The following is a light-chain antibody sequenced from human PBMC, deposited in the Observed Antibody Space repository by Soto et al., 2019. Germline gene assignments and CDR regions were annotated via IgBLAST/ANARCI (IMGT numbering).Light chain of an antibody. CDR2: GNS. V-gene: IGLV1-40*01. Sequence: QSVLAQPPSVSGAPGQRVTISCTGSSSNIGAGYDVHWYQQLPGTAPKLLIYGNSNRPSGVPDRFSGSKSGTSASLAITGLQAEDEADYYCLSYAGSYNFVFGSGTKVTVL. J-gene: IGLJ1*01. CDR3: LSYAGSYNFV. CDR1: SSNIGAGYD.